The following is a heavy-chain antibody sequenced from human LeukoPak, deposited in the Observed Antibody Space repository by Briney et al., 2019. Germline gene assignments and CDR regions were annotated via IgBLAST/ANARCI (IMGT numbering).Heavy chain of an antibody. CDR2: IYTSGST. CDR3: ARHGRFRELLYLFDY. V-gene: IGHV4-4*09. CDR1: GGSISSYY. Sequence: SETLSLTCTVSGGSISSYYWSWIRQPPGKGLEWIGYIYTSGSTNYNPSLKSRVTISVDTSKNQFSLKLSSVTAADTAVYYCARHGRFRELLYLFDYWGQGTLVTVSS. D-gene: IGHD3-10*01. J-gene: IGHJ4*02.